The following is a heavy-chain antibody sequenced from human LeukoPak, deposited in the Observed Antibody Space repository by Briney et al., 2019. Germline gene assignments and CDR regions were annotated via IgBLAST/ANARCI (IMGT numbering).Heavy chain of an antibody. Sequence: SETLFLTCTVSGGSVSSYYWSWIRQPPGKGLEWIGYIYYSGSTNYNPSLKSRVTISVDTSKNQFSLKLSSVTAADTAVYYCARDLYMSSGSYYGYYYYGMDVWGQGTTVTVSS. CDR1: GGSVSSYY. V-gene: IGHV4-59*02. CDR2: IYYSGST. CDR3: ARDLYMSSGSYYGYYYYGMDV. D-gene: IGHD3-10*01. J-gene: IGHJ6*02.